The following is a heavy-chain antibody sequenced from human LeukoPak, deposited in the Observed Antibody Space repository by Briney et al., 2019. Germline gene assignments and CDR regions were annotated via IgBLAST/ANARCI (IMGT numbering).Heavy chain of an antibody. D-gene: IGHD3-3*01. CDR2: LSYGGTNK. Sequence: PGRSLRLSCAASGFTFSDYAMHWVRQAPGKGLEWVAVLSYGGTNKYYADSVKGRFTISRDNSINTMFMKMNSLRAEDTAVYHCARDRSGYANDAFDFWGQGTMVTVSS. V-gene: IGHV3-30-3*01. J-gene: IGHJ3*01. CDR3: ARDRSGYANDAFDF. CDR1: GFTFSDYA.